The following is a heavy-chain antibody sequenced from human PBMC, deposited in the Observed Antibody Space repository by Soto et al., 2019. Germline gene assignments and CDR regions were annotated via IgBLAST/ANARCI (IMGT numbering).Heavy chain of an antibody. CDR3: AKDLGDDISTGYYSS. CDR1: GFTFSSYA. D-gene: IGHD3-9*01. J-gene: IGHJ4*02. V-gene: IGHV3-23*01. CDR2: ISGSGGST. Sequence: EVQLLESGGGLVQPGGSLRLSCAASGFTFSSYAMSWVRQAPGKGLEWVSAISGSGGSTYYADSVKGRFTISRDNSKNTLYLQMNSLRAEDTVVYYCAKDLGDDISTGYYSSWGQGTLVTVSS.